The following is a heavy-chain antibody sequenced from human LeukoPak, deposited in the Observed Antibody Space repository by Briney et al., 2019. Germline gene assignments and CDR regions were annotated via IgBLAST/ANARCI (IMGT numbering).Heavy chain of an antibody. Sequence: ASVKVSCKASGYTFTSYYMHWVRQAPGQGLEWRGIMNPSGGSTSYAQKFQGRVTMTRDMSTSTVYMELRSLRSDDTAVYYCAIYQDIRGGINDYWGQGTLVTVSS. CDR1: GYTFTSYY. CDR2: MNPSGGST. J-gene: IGHJ4*02. CDR3: AIYQDIRGGINDY. D-gene: IGHD1-14*01. V-gene: IGHV1-46*01.